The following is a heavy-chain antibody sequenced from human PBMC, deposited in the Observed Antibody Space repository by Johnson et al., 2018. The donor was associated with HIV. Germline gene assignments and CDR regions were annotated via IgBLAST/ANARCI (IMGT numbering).Heavy chain of an antibody. V-gene: IGHV3-9*01. CDR1: GLTFSSYP. CDR2: ISWNSGSI. D-gene: IGHD1-14*01. CDR3: ARGDHPNVCNI. Sequence: VQLVESGGGVVQPGRSLRLSCAASGLTFSSYPMHWVRQAPGKGLEWVSGISWNSGSIGYADSVKGRFTISRDNAKNSLYLQMNSLRAEDTALYYCARGDHPNVCNIWRRGTVVTVSS. J-gene: IGHJ3*02.